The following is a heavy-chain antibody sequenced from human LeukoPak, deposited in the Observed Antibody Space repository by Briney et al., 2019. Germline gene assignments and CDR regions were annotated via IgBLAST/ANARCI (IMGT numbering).Heavy chain of an antibody. D-gene: IGHD6-19*01. CDR3: ATGGYSAWCDY. CDR1: DGSINTYF. Sequence: SETLSLTCSVSDGSINTYFWSWIRQPAGKGLEWSGRIDSSGTTSLNPSLKSRVTISQDKSKKQFSLKLSSVTAADTAVYYCATGGYSAWCDYRGHGTQVIVSS. J-gene: IGHJ4*01. CDR2: IDSSGTT. V-gene: IGHV4-4*07.